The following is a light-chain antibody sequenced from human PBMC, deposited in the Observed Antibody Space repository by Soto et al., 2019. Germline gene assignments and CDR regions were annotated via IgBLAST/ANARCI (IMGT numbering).Light chain of an antibody. CDR1: SSDVGGHNY. J-gene: IGLJ3*02. CDR3: SSYSRYRVLV. Sequence: LTQPASVSGSPGQSITISCTGSSSDVGGHNYVSWYQQHPGKAPKLMIYEVTKRPSGVSNRFSGSKSGNTASLTISGLQAEDEADYYCSSYSRYRVLVFGGGTKVTVL. CDR2: EVT. V-gene: IGLV2-14*01.